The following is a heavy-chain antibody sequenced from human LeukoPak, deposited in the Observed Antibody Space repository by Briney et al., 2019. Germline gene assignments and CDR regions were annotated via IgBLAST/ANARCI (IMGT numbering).Heavy chain of an antibody. CDR3: ARARDGAFDI. J-gene: IGHJ3*02. CDR2: IYYSGST. D-gene: IGHD5-24*01. Sequence: SETLSLTCTVSGGSIRSYYWSWLRQPPGKGLEGLGDIYYSGSTNYNPSLKSRVTISVDTSMNQFSLKLSSVAAADTAVYYCARARDGAFDIWGQGTMVTVSS. CDR1: GGSIRSYY. V-gene: IGHV4-59*01.